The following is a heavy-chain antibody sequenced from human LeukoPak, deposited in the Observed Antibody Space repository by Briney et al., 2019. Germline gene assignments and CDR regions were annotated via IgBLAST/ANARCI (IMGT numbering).Heavy chain of an antibody. CDR2: IYYSGNT. CDR3: ARTSYYDILTGYSNWFNP. CDR1: GGSISSSSYF. Sequence: SETLSLTCTVSGGSISSSSYFWGWIRQPPGKGLEWTVSIYYSGNTYYNPSLKSRVTISVDTSKNQLSLKLSSVTAADTAVYYCARTSYYDILTGYSNWFNPWGQGTLVTVSS. J-gene: IGHJ5*02. V-gene: IGHV4-39*01. D-gene: IGHD3-9*01.